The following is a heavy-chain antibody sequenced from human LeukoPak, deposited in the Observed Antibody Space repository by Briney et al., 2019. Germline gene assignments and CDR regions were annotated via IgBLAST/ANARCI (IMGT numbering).Heavy chain of an antibody. D-gene: IGHD1-26*01. CDR3: ARAAGVIVGATIDY. CDR2: ISTGGST. Sequence: PSETLSLTCTVSAGSISSGDYYWSWIRQPPGKGLEWIGRISTGGSTNYNPSLKSRVTMSVDTSKNQISLRLSSVTAADTAVYYCARAAGVIVGATIDYWGQGTLVTVSS. CDR1: AGSISSGDYY. V-gene: IGHV4-61*02. J-gene: IGHJ4*02.